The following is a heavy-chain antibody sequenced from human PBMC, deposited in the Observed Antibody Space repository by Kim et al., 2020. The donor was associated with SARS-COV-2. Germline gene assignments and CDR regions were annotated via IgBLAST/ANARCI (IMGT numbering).Heavy chain of an antibody. CDR3: ARDQGGGWMNYYYGMDV. J-gene: IGHJ6*02. Sequence: VKGRFTISRDNYKNTLYRQMNSLGAEDTAVYYCARDQGGGWMNYYYGMDVWGQGITVTVSS. D-gene: IGHD6-19*01. V-gene: IGHV3-53*01.